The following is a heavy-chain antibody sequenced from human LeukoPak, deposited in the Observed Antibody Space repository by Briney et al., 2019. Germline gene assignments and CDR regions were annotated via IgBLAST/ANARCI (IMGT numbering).Heavy chain of an antibody. V-gene: IGHV1-69*04. CDR1: GGTISGYA. Sequence: SVKVSCKASGGTISGYAISWVRQAPGQGLEWMGRIIPIPGIANYAQKFQGRVTMTRDTSTSTVYMELSSLRSEDTAVYYCARDLLEYSSSSFDYWGQGTLVTVSS. CDR2: IIPIPGIA. D-gene: IGHD6-6*01. CDR3: ARDLLEYSSSSFDY. J-gene: IGHJ4*02.